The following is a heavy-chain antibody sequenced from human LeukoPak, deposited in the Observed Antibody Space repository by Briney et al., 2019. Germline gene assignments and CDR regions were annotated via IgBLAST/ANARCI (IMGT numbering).Heavy chain of an antibody. CDR1: GGSISSGTYY. Sequence: SQTLSLTCTVSGGSISSGTYYWSWIRQPAGKGLEWIGRIYTSGSTNYSPSLASRVTMSRDTSKNQISLKLSSVTAADTAVYYCARTDYSALSHAFDIWGQGTTVTVSS. CDR3: ARTDYSALSHAFDI. D-gene: IGHD4/OR15-4a*01. V-gene: IGHV4-61*02. J-gene: IGHJ3*02. CDR2: IYTSGST.